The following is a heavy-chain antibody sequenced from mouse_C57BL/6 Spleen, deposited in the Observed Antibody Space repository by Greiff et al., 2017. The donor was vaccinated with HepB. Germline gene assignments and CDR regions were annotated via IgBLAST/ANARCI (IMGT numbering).Heavy chain of an antibody. D-gene: IGHD1-1*01. Sequence: VQLKQSGPGLVKPSQSLSLTCSVTGYSITSGYYWNWIRQFPGNKLEWMGYISYDGSNNYNPSLKNRISITRDTSKNQFFLKLNSVTTEDTATYYCARGSTTVVAYWYFDVWGTGTTVTVSS. V-gene: IGHV3-6*01. J-gene: IGHJ1*03. CDR3: ARGSTTVVAYWYFDV. CDR1: GYSITSGYY. CDR2: ISYDGSN.